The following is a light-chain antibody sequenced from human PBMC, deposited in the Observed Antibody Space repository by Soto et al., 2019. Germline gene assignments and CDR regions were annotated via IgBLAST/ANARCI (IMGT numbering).Light chain of an antibody. J-gene: IGKJ1*01. V-gene: IGKV1-8*01. CDR1: QGISSY. CDR2: AAS. Sequence: IQMTQSPSSLAASTGDRVTITCRASQGISSYLAWYQQKPGKAPKLLIYAASTLQSGVPSRFSGSGSGTDFTLTISCLQSEDFATYYCQPYYSYPRTFGQGTKV. CDR3: QPYYSYPRT.